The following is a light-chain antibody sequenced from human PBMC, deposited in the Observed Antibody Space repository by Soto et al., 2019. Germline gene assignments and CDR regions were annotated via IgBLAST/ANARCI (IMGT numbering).Light chain of an antibody. CDR1: SSNIGAGYN. CDR3: QSYDSSLRDYV. J-gene: IGLJ1*01. CDR2: GNS. Sequence: QSVLTQPPSVSRAPGQRVTISCTGSSSNIGAGYNVHWYQQLPGTAPKLLIYGNSNRPSGVPDRFSGSKSGTSASLAITGLQAEDEADYYCQSYDSSLRDYVFGTGTKLTVL. V-gene: IGLV1-40*01.